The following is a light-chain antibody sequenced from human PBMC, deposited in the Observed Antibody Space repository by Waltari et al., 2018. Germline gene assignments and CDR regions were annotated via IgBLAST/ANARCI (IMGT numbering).Light chain of an antibody. Sequence: QAVLTQPSSLSASPGASASLTCTLRSGINVGTYRIYWYQQKPGSPPQYLLRYKSDSDKQQGFGVPSRFSGSKDASANAGILVISGLQSEDEADYYCMIWHSSAWVFGGGTKLTVL. J-gene: IGLJ3*02. CDR1: SGINVGTYR. V-gene: IGLV5-45*02. CDR3: MIWHSSAWV. CDR2: YKSDSDK.